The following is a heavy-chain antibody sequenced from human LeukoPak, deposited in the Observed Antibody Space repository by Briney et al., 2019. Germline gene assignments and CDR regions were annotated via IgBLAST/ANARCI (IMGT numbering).Heavy chain of an antibody. J-gene: IGHJ6*03. D-gene: IGHD1-1*01. V-gene: IGHV4-4*07. CDR1: GGSISSYY. CDR2: IYTSGST. CDR3: ARDFNDYYYYYYMDV. Sequence: SETLSLTCTVSGGSISSYYWSWIRQPAGKGLEWIGRIYTSGSTNYNPSLTSRVTMSVDTSKNQFSLKLSSVTAADTAVYYCARDFNDYYYYYYMDVWGKGTTVTVSS.